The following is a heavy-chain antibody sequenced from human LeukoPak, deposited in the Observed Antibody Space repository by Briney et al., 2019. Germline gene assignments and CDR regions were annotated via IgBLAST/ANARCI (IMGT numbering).Heavy chain of an antibody. D-gene: IGHD3-22*01. CDR3: ARDYYYDSSGYWDYYFDY. CDR2: INPDSGGT. V-gene: IGHV1-2*02. CDR1: GYTFTDYY. Sequence: ASVKVSCKASGYTFTDYYMHWVRQAPGQGLEWMGWINPDSGGTNYAQNFQGRVTMTRDTSISTAYMELSRLRSDDTAVYYCARDYYYDSSGYWDYYFDYWGQGTLVSVSS. J-gene: IGHJ4*02.